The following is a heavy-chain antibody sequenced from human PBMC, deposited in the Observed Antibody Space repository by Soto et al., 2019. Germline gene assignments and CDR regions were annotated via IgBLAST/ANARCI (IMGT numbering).Heavy chain of an antibody. CDR1: GDMVSSNTAS. D-gene: IGHD1-1*01. CDR2: TYFSSKWYN. Sequence: SQTLSLTCAISGDMVSSNTASWNWIRQSPARGLEWLARTYFSSKWYNDYAVSVKSRININPDTSNNQFSLQLNSVTPEDTAVYFCAKGDNLVPKTGDAFDPWGKGIMVTVSS. V-gene: IGHV6-1*01. J-gene: IGHJ5*02. CDR3: AKGDNLVPKTGDAFDP.